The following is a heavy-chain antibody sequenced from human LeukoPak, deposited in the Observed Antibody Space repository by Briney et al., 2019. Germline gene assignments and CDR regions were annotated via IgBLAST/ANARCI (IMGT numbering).Heavy chain of an antibody. CDR3: ARGQRGYTPFDY. D-gene: IGHD5-12*01. CDR2: IYYSGST. CDR1: GGSISSYY. Sequence: SETLSLTCTVSGGSISSYYWSWIRQPPGKGLEWIGYIYYSGSTNYNPSLKSRVTISVDTSKNQFSLKLSSVTAADTAVYYCARGQRGYTPFDYWGQGTLVTVSS. J-gene: IGHJ4*02. V-gene: IGHV4-59*01.